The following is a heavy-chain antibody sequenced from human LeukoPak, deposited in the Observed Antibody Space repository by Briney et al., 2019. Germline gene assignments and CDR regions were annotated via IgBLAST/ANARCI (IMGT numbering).Heavy chain of an antibody. CDR3: ARAPSWYSSGWYGAPGMDV. CDR1: GGSFSGYY. J-gene: IGHJ6*02. Sequence: PSETRSLTCAVYGGSFSGYYWSWIRQPPGEGLEWIGEINHSGSTNYNPSLKSRVTISVDTSKNQFSLKLSSVTAADTAVYYCARAPSWYSSGWYGAPGMDVWGQGTTVTVSS. CDR2: INHSGST. D-gene: IGHD6-19*01. V-gene: IGHV4-34*01.